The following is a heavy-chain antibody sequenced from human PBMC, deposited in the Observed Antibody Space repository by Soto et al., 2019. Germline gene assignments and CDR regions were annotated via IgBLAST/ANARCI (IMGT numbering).Heavy chain of an antibody. CDR2: TYPGDSDT. Sequence: GESLKISCTGVGYSFTSYWIGWVRQMPGKGLEWMGITYPGDSDTRYSPSFQGQVTIPADKSITTAYLQWSSLKASDTAMYYCARGYCTTTICDPWFDPWGQGTLVTVSS. CDR1: GYSFTSYW. V-gene: IGHV5-51*01. J-gene: IGHJ5*02. D-gene: IGHD2-2*01. CDR3: ARGYCTTTICDPWFDP.